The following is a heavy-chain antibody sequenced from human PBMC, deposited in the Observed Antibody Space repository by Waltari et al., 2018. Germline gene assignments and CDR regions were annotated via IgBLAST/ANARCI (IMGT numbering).Heavy chain of an antibody. J-gene: IGHJ3*02. CDR2: INHSGST. D-gene: IGHD6-6*01. V-gene: IGHV4-34*01. CDR1: GGSFSGYY. Sequence: QVQLQQWGAGLLKPSETLSLTCAVYGGSFSGYYWSWIRQPPGKGLEWIGEINHSGSTNYNPSLKGRVTISVDTSKNQFSLKLSSVTAADTAVYYCARASIAARRKSRAFDIWGQGTMVTVSS. CDR3: ARASIAARRKSRAFDI.